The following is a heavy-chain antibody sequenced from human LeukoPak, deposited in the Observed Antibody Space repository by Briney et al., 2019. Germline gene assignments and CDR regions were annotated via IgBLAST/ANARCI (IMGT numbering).Heavy chain of an antibody. J-gene: IGHJ3*02. CDR2: IIPIFGTA. CDR1: GGTFSSYA. CDR3: ARDGGYSYGPPTGGYDAFDI. Sequence: SVKVSCKASGGTFSSYAISWVRQAPGRGLEWMGGIIPIFGTANYAQKFRGRVTITADESTSTAYMELSSLRSEDTAVYYCARDGGYSYGPPTGGYDAFDIWGQGTMVTVSS. D-gene: IGHD5-18*01. V-gene: IGHV1-69*13.